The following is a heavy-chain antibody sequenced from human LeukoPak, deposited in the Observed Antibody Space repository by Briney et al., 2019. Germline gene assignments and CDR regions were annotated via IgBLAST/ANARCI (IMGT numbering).Heavy chain of an antibody. CDR1: GYTFTSYG. CDR3: ARDLGRWFGDVFDP. D-gene: IGHD3-10*01. V-gene: IGHV1-18*04. J-gene: IGHJ5*02. Sequence: GASVKVSCKASGYTFTSYGISWVGQAPGQGLEWMGWISAYNGKTNYAQKLQARVTMTTDTSTITASMDLRTLRSDYTAVYYCARDLGRWFGDVFDPWGQGTLVTVSS. CDR2: ISAYNGKT.